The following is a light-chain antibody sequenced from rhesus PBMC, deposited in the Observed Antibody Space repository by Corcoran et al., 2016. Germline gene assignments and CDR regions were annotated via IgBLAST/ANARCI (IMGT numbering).Light chain of an antibody. J-gene: IGKJ2*01. CDR3: QHNYGTPYS. Sequence: DIQMTQSPSSLSASVGDRVTITCRTSENVNNYLNWYQQKPGKAPKLLVYKASTLQSGVPSRFSGSGSGTDYTCTIRSLPSEDVATYCCQHNYGTPYSFGQGAKVEIE. CDR2: KAS. V-gene: IGKV1-74*01. CDR1: ENVNNY.